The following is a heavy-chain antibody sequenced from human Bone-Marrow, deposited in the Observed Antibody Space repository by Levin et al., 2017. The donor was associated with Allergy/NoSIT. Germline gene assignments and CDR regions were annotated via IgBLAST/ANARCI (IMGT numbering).Heavy chain of an antibody. V-gene: IGHV3-21*01. CDR2: ISSSGNHI. D-gene: IGHD6-13*01. CDR3: ARDSLGTSSSWYFFDW. Sequence: GGSLRLSCAASGFAFSRHTMHWVRQAPGKGLEWVASISSSGNHIFSSDLLKGRFTISRDNAKNSLYLQMHSLRDGETAVYYCARDSLGTSSSWYFFDWWGQGTLVTVSS. J-gene: IGHJ4*02. CDR1: GFAFSRHT.